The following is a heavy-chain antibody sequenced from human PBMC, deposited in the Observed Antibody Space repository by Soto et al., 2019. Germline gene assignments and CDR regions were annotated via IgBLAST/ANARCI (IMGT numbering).Heavy chain of an antibody. Sequence: QVQLVQSGAEVKRPGPSVKVSCKASGDTFTFYSINWMRQAPGLGLEWMGRINPILSMSNYAQRVQGRLTMNADKSTSTAYMELSSLRSEDTAIYYCASSYGSGYRAFDSWGQGALVTVSS. D-gene: IGHD3-10*01. CDR1: GDTFTFYS. J-gene: IGHJ4*02. CDR2: INPILSMS. CDR3: ASSYGSGYRAFDS. V-gene: IGHV1-69*02.